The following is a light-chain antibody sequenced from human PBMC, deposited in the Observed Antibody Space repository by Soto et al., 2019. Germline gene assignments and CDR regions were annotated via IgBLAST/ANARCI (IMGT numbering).Light chain of an antibody. Sequence: QSALSQPASVSGSPGQSITISCTGTSSDVGGYKYVSWYQQHPGKAPKLIIYEVKNRASGVSNRFSGSKSGNTASLTISGLQAEDEAEYYCLSYTTSNTVVFGGGTKVTVL. CDR3: LSYTTSNTVV. CDR1: SSDVGGYKY. J-gene: IGLJ2*01. V-gene: IGLV2-14*01. CDR2: EVK.